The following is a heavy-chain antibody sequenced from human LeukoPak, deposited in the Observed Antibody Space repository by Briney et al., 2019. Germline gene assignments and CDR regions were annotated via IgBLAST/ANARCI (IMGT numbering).Heavy chain of an antibody. CDR1: GGSISSSSYY. Sequence: PSETLSLTRTVSGGSISSSSYYWGWIRQPPGKGLEWIGSIYYSGSTYYNPSLKSRVTISVDTSKNQFSLKLSSVTAADTAVYYCARARTRLTMVRGVRYFDYWGQGTLVTVSS. CDR3: ARARTRLTMVRGVRYFDY. V-gene: IGHV4-39*01. CDR2: IYYSGST. J-gene: IGHJ4*02. D-gene: IGHD3-10*01.